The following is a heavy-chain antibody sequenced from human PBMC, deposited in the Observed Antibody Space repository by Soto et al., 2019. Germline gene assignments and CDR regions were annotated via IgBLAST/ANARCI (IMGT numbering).Heavy chain of an antibody. CDR2: IYYSGST. D-gene: IGHD6-19*01. J-gene: IGHJ5*02. V-gene: IGHV4-59*01. CDR3: ALWVSSGVGNWFDP. CDR1: GGSISSYY. Sequence: SETLSLTCTVSGGSISSYYWSWIRQPPGKGLEWIGYIYYSGSTNYNPSLKSRVTISVDTSKNQFSLKLSSVTAADTAVYYCALWVSSGVGNWFDPCGQGTLVTVSS.